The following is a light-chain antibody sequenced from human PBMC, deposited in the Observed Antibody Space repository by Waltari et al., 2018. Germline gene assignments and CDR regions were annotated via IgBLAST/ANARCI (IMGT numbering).Light chain of an antibody. CDR1: QSVSSY. CDR2: DAS. J-gene: IGKJ2*01. V-gene: IGKV3-11*01. Sequence: EIVLTQSPATLSLSPGERATLSCRASQSVSSYLAWYQQKPGQAPRLLIYDASNRATGIPARFSGSGSGTDFTLSISRLEPEDFAVYYCQQGGGPLRFTFGQGTKLEIK. CDR3: QQGGGPLRFT.